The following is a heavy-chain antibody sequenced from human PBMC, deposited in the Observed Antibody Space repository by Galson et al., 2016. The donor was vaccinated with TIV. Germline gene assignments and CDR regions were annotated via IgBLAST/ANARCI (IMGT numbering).Heavy chain of an antibody. V-gene: IGHV1-18*01. D-gene: IGHD3-3*01. CDR3: ARDRNSVSAVVLEDDAFDI. J-gene: IGHJ3*02. Sequence: SVKVSCKASGYNFAMHAISWVRQAPGEGLEWMAWIRTYNGDTRHAEKVQGRVTTTTDTSTGTAYMELRSLRSDDTAVYYCARDRNSVSAVVLEDDAFDIWGQGTLVTVSS. CDR2: IRTYNGDT. CDR1: GYNFAMHA.